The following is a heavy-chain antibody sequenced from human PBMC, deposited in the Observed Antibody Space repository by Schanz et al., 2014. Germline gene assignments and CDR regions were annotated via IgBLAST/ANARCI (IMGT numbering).Heavy chain of an antibody. J-gene: IGHJ4*02. D-gene: IGHD1-1*01. CDR1: GFNVSKSY. CDR2: IYKSGSA. CDR3: ARDSAGTTFGVLDS. Sequence: EVQVVESGGGLVQPGGSLRLSCVASGFNVSKSYVSWVRQAPGKGLEWVSLIYKSGSAFYADSVKGRLTISRDNSKNTVYLEMNRLRTEDTALYYCARDSAGTTFGVLDSWGEGTLVTVSS. V-gene: IGHV3-66*02.